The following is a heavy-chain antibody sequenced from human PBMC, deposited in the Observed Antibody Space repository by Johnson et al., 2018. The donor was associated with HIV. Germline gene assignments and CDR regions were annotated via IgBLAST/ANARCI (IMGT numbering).Heavy chain of an antibody. Sequence: QVQLVESGGGLVKPGGSLRLSCAASGFTFSDYYMSWIRQAPGKGLEWVSYISRGGNMMYYADSVKGRFTISRDNSKGTLYLQMDGLRPEDTALYYCARVGVVGVPNAFDVSGQGTLVTVSS. J-gene: IGHJ3*01. V-gene: IGHV3-11*04. D-gene: IGHD2-15*01. CDR1: GFTFSDYY. CDR3: ARVGVVGVPNAFDV. CDR2: ISRGGNMM.